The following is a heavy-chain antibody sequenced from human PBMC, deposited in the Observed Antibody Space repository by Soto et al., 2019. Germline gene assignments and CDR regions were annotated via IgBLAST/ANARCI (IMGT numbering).Heavy chain of an antibody. V-gene: IGHV4-30-4*01. Sequence: SESLSLTCSVSGDSISNLDYFWAWIRQPPGQALEYIGYIYKSATTYYNPSFESRVAISVDTSKSQLSLNVTSVTAADTAVYFCARGRYCLTGRCFPNWFDSWGQGALVTVSS. CDR1: GDSISNLDYF. CDR2: IYKSATT. J-gene: IGHJ5*01. D-gene: IGHD7-27*01. CDR3: ARGRYCLTGRCFPNWFDS.